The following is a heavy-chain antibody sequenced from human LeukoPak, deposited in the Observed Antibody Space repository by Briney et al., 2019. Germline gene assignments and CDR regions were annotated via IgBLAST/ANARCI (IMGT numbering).Heavy chain of an antibody. CDR2: VTHDGRI. J-gene: IGHJ4*02. CDR3: ATIYGESSDFDS. D-gene: IGHD4-17*01. CDR1: GGSFSDSY. V-gene: IGHV4-34*01. Sequence: PSETVSLTCAVHGGSFSDSYMNWIRQPPGKGLEWIGEVTHDGRINYNPSLRGRVTISVDTSMNQFSLRLTSVTAADTAVYYCATIYGESSDFDSWGQGILVTVSS.